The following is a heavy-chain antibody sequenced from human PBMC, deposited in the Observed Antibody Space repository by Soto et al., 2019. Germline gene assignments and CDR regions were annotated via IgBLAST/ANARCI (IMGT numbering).Heavy chain of an antibody. D-gene: IGHD2-15*01. CDR3: AKDRPVDYCSGGSCYGDWFDP. CDR2: ISSSGGAT. CDR1: GFIFSNYG. Sequence: PGGSLRLSCAASGFIFSNYGMSWVRQAPGKGLEWVSVISSSGGATFYADSVKGRFTSTRDNSRNTLFLQMNSLRVEDTAVYYCAKDRPVDYCSGGSCYGDWFDPWGQGT. J-gene: IGHJ5*02. V-gene: IGHV3-23*01.